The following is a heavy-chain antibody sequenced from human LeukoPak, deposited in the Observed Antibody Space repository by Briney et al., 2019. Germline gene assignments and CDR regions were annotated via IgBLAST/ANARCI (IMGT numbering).Heavy chain of an antibody. Sequence: SETLSLTCTVSGGSISSYYWGWIRQPPGKGLEWIGSIYYSGSTYYNPSLKSRVTISVDTSKNQFSLKLSSVTAADTAVYYCASLRYFDWLSFDYWGQGTLVTVSS. J-gene: IGHJ4*02. CDR3: ASLRYFDWLSFDY. V-gene: IGHV4-39*01. CDR2: IYYSGST. CDR1: GGSISSYY. D-gene: IGHD3-9*01.